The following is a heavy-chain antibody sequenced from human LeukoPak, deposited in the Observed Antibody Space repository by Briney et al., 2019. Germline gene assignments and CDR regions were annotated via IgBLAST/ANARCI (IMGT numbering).Heavy chain of an antibody. CDR2: ISSSSSYT. CDR1: GFTFSDYY. D-gene: IGHD1-26*01. CDR3: ARDLSGSYYFDF. J-gene: IGHJ4*02. Sequence: GRSLRPSWAASGFTFSDYYMSWVRQAPGNGLEWLSYISSSSSYTNYADSVKGRFTISRDNAKNSLYLQMNSLRAEDTAVYYCARDLSGSYYFDFWGQGTLVTVSS. V-gene: IGHV3-11*05.